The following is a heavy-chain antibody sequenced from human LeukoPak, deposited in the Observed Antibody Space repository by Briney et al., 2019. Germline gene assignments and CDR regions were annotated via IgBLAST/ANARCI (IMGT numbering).Heavy chain of an antibody. CDR2: ISSNSKYT. CDR1: GFTFSSYS. D-gene: IGHD2-8*01. J-gene: IGHJ4*02. CDR3: ARDNGNKYYFDY. Sequence: GGSLRLSCAASGFTFSSYSMNWVRQAPGKELGWISYISSNSKYTKYADSVKGRFTISRDNAKKSLYLQMNSLRAEDTAVYYCARDNGNKYYFDYWGQGTLVTVSS. V-gene: IGHV3-21*05.